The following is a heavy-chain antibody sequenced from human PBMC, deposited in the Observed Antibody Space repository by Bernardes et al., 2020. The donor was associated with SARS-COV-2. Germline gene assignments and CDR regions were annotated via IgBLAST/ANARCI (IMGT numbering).Heavy chain of an antibody. CDR2: IYYSGST. Sequence: SETLSLTCTVSGGSISSYYWSWIRQPPGKGLEWIGYIYYSGSTNYNPSLKSRVTISVDTSKNQFSLKLSSVTAADTAVYYCARHHPHIWFGEFDPIEIWALYAFDIWGQGTMVTVSS. V-gene: IGHV4-59*08. CDR3: ARHHPHIWFGEFDPIEIWALYAFDI. D-gene: IGHD3-10*01. CDR1: GGSISSYY. J-gene: IGHJ3*02.